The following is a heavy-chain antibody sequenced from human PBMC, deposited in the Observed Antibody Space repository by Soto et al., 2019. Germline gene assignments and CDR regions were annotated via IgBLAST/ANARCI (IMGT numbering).Heavy chain of an antibody. J-gene: IGHJ4*02. V-gene: IGHV3-23*01. CDR3: AKDPNYYGSGSYYNSYFDY. D-gene: IGHD3-10*01. Sequence: PGGSLRLSCAASGFTFSSYAMSWVRQAPGKGLEWVSAISGSGGSTYYADSVKGRFTISRDNSKNTLYLQMNSLRAEDTAVYYCAKDPNYYGSGSYYNSYFDYWGQGTLVTVPQ. CDR1: GFTFSSYA. CDR2: ISGSGGST.